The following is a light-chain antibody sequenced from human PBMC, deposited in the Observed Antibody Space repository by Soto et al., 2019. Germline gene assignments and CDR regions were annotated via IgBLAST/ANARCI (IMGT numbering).Light chain of an antibody. CDR3: SSYTSTSPYV. J-gene: IGLJ1*01. CDR1: SSDVGGYNY. V-gene: IGLV2-14*01. CDR2: EVS. Sequence: QSALTQPASVSGSPGQSITISCTGTSSDVGGYNYVSWYQQHPGKAHKLMIYEVSNRPSGVSNRFSGSKSGNTASLTISGLQAEDEADYYCSSYTSTSPYVFGTGTKLTVL.